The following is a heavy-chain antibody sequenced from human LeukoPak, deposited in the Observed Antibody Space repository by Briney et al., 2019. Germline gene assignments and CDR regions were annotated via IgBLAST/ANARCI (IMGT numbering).Heavy chain of an antibody. Sequence: SVKVSCKSSGGTFSSYAISWVRQAPGHGLEWMGGIIPIFGTANYAQKFQGRVTITAGKSTSTAYMELSSLRSEDTAVYYCATLGYCSSTSCYPQTNSVDYWGQGTLVTVSS. D-gene: IGHD2-2*01. V-gene: IGHV1-69*06. J-gene: IGHJ4*02. CDR2: IIPIFGTA. CDR1: GGTFSSYA. CDR3: ATLGYCSSTSCYPQTNSVDY.